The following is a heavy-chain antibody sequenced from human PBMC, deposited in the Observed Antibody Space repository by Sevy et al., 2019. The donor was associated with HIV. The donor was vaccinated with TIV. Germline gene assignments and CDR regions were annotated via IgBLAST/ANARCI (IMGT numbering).Heavy chain of an antibody. CDR1: GFTFSSYS. D-gene: IGHD2-21*01. J-gene: IGHJ4*02. CDR3: ARDGEPDFDY. V-gene: IGHV3-21*01. CDR2: ISSSSSYI. Sequence: GGSLRLSCAASGFTFSSYSMNWVRQAPGKGLEWVSSISSSSSYIYYADSVKGRFTISRDNAKNSLYLQMNSLRAEDMAVYYCARDGEPDFDYWGQGTLVTVSS.